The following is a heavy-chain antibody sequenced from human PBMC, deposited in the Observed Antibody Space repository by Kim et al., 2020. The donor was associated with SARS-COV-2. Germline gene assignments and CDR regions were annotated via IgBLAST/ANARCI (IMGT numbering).Heavy chain of an antibody. Sequence: SVKGRFTISRDKSKNTLYLQMNSLRAEDTAVYYCAKDLEGYSGSPNWFDPWGQGTLVTVSS. CDR3: AKDLEGYSGSPNWFDP. V-gene: IGHV3-30*02. D-gene: IGHD1-26*01. J-gene: IGHJ5*02.